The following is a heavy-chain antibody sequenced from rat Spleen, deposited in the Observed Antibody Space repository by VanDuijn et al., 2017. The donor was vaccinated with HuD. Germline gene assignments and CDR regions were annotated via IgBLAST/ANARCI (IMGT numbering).Heavy chain of an antibody. J-gene: IGHJ4*01. CDR3: ARHHYDGYYHGPVLGVMDA. CDR2: ISYDGSAT. CDR1: GFIFSDYY. Sequence: EVQLVESGGGLVQPGRSLKLSCVVSGFIFSDYYVAWVRQAPTKGLEWVASISYDGSATYYRDSVKGRFTISRDNAKSTLYLQMDSLRSEDTASYYCARHHYDGYYHGPVLGVMDAWGQGASVTVSS. D-gene: IGHD1-12*03. V-gene: IGHV5-20*01.